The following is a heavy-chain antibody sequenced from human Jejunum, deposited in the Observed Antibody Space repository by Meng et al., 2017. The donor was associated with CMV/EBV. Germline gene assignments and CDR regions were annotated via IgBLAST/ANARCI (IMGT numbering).Heavy chain of an antibody. V-gene: IGHV3-49*02. CDR2: IRSKHFGGTT. J-gene: IGHJ6*02. Sequence: YSMTWVRQTPGKGLEWVGFIRSKHFGGTTEYAASVRGRFTISRDDFKSIAYLQMSSLKTDDAAVYYCAREAGMAGRRLNFYGADVWGQGTTVTVSS. CDR3: AREAGMAGRRLNFYGADV. CDR1: YS. D-gene: IGHD6-13*01.